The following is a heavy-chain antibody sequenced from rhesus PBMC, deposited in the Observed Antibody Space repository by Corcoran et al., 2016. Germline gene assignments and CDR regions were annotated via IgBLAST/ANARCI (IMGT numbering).Heavy chain of an antibody. V-gene: IGHV4-65*01. CDR1: GGSVSSSNW. CDR2: ISGSSGST. J-gene: IGHJ4*01. CDR3: TRSGYSSSIDY. D-gene: IGHD5-24*01. Sequence: QVQLQESGPGLVKPSETLSLTCAVSGGSVSSSNWWSCIRQPPGKGPEWIGYISGSSGSTYYNPSLKSRVTISTDTSKNQFSLKLSAVAAADSAVYYCTRSGYSSSIDYWGQGVLVTVSS.